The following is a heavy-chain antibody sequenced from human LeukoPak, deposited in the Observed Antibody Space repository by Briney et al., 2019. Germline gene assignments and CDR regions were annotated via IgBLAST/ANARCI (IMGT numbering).Heavy chain of an antibody. D-gene: IGHD6-13*01. CDR2: ISDSGGST. Sequence: PGGSLRLSCAASGFSFSSYAMSWVRQAPGKGLEWVSAISDSGGSTFYADSVKGRFTISRDNSKNTLYLQVNSLRAEDTAVYYCAKKGGLSSSWYYFDYWGQGTLVTVSS. CDR3: AKKGGLSSSWYYFDY. CDR1: GFSFSSYA. J-gene: IGHJ4*02. V-gene: IGHV3-23*01.